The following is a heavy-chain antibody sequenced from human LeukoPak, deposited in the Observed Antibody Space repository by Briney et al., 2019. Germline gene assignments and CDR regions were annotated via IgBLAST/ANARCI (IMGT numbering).Heavy chain of an antibody. CDR2: IDPSDSHT. CDR3: VRPGPSGSYAY. Sequence: GESLKISCKASGYTYTNYWIIWVRQMPGKGLEWMGRIDPSDSHTNYGPSFQGHVTISADKSISTAYLQWSSLTASDTAVYYCVRPGPSGSYAYWGPGTLVIVSS. V-gene: IGHV5-10-1*01. J-gene: IGHJ4*02. D-gene: IGHD1-26*01. CDR1: GYTYTNYW.